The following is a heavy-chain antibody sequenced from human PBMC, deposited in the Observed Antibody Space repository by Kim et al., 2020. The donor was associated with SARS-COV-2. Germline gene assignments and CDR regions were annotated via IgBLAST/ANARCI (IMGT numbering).Heavy chain of an antibody. CDR3: ARVLSAWYFDY. V-gene: IGHV3-23*01. J-gene: IGHJ4*02. D-gene: IGHD6-25*01. Sequence: YADSVKGRFTISRDNAKNTVSLQMNGLRADDTAVYYGARVLSAWYFDYWGQGTLVTVSS.